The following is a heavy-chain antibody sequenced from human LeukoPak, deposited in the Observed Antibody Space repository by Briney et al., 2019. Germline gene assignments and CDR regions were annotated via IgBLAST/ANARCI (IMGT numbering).Heavy chain of an antibody. CDR2: INHSGST. CDR1: GGSFSGYY. V-gene: IGHV4-34*01. Sequence: SETLSLTCAVYGGSFSGYYWSWIRQPPRKGLEWIGEINHSGSTNYNPSLKSRVTISVDTSKNQFSLKLSSVTAADTAVYYCARGRITMVRGVLDYWGQGTLVTVSS. J-gene: IGHJ4*02. D-gene: IGHD3-10*01. CDR3: ARGRITMVRGVLDY.